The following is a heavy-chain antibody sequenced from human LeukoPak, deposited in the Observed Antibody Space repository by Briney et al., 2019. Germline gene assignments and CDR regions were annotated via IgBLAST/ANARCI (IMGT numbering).Heavy chain of an antibody. CDR3: AKDLRRLWLVPEYFQL. V-gene: IGHV3-30*18. CDR1: GFTFRNHG. Sequence: GGSLRLSCAASGFTFRNHGMHWVRQAPGKGLEWVAVISYDGSNKYYADSVKGRFTISRDNSKNTLYLQMNSLRAEDTAVYYCAKDLRRLWLVPEYFQLWGQGTLVTVSS. J-gene: IGHJ1*01. CDR2: ISYDGSNK. D-gene: IGHD6-19*01.